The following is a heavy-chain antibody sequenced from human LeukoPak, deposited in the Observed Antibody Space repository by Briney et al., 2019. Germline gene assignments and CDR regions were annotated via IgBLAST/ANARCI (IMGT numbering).Heavy chain of an antibody. D-gene: IGHD3-3*01. Sequence: GGSLRLSCAASGFTFASYGMSWVRPAPGKGLEWVTFITNNGGRTSYADSVEGRFTISRDNPRNTLYMQMNSLRDEDTAVYYCAIMHGYYDGAGYWVQWGQGTLVTVSS. CDR3: AIMHGYYDGAGYWVQ. CDR2: ITNNGGRT. CDR1: GFTFASYG. V-gene: IGHV3-23*01. J-gene: IGHJ1*01.